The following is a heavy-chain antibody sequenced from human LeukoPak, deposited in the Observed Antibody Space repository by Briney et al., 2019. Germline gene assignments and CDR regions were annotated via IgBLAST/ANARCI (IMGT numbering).Heavy chain of an antibody. V-gene: IGHV3-21*06. CDR1: GFSFSTYS. Sequence: GGSLRLSCADSGFSFSTYSMNWVRQAPGKGLEWVSSISRNSRYIYYADSMRGRFTISRDNAKNSLYLQMNSLKPEDTAVYYCARVAEAAAFDSWGQGTLVTVSS. J-gene: IGHJ4*02. CDR3: ARVAEAAAFDS. D-gene: IGHD6-13*01. CDR2: ISRNSRYI.